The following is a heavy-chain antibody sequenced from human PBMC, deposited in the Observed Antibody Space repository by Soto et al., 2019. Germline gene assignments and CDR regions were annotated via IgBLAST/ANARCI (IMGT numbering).Heavy chain of an antibody. Sequence: SEPLSLTCAVSGGSIDNNNYWSWVRQSPGKGLEWIGEIYQSGSTSYSPSLKSRVIISLDKSKNEFSLRLNSVTAADTAVYYCATQNPGSYHFDHWGQGHPVT. V-gene: IGHV4-4*02. CDR2: IYQSGST. CDR1: GGSIDNNNY. D-gene: IGHD3-10*01. CDR3: ATQNPGSYHFDH. J-gene: IGHJ4*02.